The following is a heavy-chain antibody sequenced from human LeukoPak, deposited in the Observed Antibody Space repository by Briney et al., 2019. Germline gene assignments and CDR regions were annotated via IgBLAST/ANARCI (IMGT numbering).Heavy chain of an antibody. Sequence: GGSLRLSCAASGFAFSNYGIHWVRQAPGKGLEWVAVISYDATNEYYTDSVKGRFTISRDNSRNTLYLQMNSLRAEDTAVYYCAKDQDVAAAGTWGSIDYWGQGTLVTVSS. V-gene: IGHV3-30*18. D-gene: IGHD6-13*01. J-gene: IGHJ4*02. CDR2: ISYDATNE. CDR1: GFAFSNYG. CDR3: AKDQDVAAAGTWGSIDY.